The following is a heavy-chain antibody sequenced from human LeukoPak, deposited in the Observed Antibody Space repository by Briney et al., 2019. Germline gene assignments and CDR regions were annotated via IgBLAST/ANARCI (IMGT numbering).Heavy chain of an antibody. CDR2: ISSSSSTI. D-gene: IGHD2-15*01. CDR1: GFTFSSYS. Sequence: QSGGSLRLSCAASGFTFSSYSMNWVRQAPGKGLEWVSYISSSSSTIYYTDSVKGRFTISRDNAKNSLYLQMSSLRDEDTAVYYCARVRGYCSGGTCYEDYWGQGTLVTVSS. CDR3: ARVRGYCSGGTCYEDY. J-gene: IGHJ4*02. V-gene: IGHV3-48*02.